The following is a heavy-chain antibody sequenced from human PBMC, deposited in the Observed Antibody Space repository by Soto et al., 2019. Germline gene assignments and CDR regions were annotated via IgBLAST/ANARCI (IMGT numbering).Heavy chain of an antibody. CDR1: GYTFTSYA. CDR2: INAGNGNT. J-gene: IGHJ1*01. CDR3: ARGAGLRYFDWLPTHDEYFQH. Sequence: GASVKVSCKASGYTFTSYAMHWVRQATGQRLEWMGWINAGNGNTKYSQKFQGRVTITRDTSASTAYMELSSLRSEDTAVYYCARGAGLRYFDWLPTHDEYFQHWGQGTLVTVS. V-gene: IGHV1-3*01. D-gene: IGHD3-9*01.